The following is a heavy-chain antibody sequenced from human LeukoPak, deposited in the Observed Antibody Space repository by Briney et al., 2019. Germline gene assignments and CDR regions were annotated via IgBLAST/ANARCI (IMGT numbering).Heavy chain of an antibody. D-gene: IGHD1-26*01. Sequence: SETLSLTCSVSGASINGYFWNWVRQTPEKGQEWIGYVSHTGAITSNPTLKSRVSISIDTSKSQISLSMTSMTAADSALYYCARDRRGSYYTFDLWGPGTIVSVS. CDR3: ARDRRGSYYTFDL. CDR1: GASINGYF. CDR2: VSHTGAI. J-gene: IGHJ3*01. V-gene: IGHV4-59*01.